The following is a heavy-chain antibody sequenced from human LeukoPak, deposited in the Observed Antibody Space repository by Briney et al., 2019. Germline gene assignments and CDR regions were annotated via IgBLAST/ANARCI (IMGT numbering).Heavy chain of an antibody. CDR2: ISGSGGST. D-gene: IGHD3-10*01. Sequence: PGGSLRLSCAASGFTFSSYAMSWVRQAPGKGLEWVSAISGSGGSTYYADSVKGRFTISRDNSKNTLYLQMNSLRAEDTAVYYCAKEGGRFGELLHYYYYYGMDVWGQGTTVTVSS. J-gene: IGHJ6*02. CDR3: AKEGGRFGELLHYYYYYGMDV. V-gene: IGHV3-23*01. CDR1: GFTFSSYA.